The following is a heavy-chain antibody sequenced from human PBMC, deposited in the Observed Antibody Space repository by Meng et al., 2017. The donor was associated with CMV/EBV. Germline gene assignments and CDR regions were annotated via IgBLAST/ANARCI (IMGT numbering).Heavy chain of an antibody. CDR2: INPNSGGT. J-gene: IGHJ5*02. Sequence: ASVKVSCKASGYTFTGYYMHWVRQAPGQGLEWMGWINPNSGGTNYEQKFQGRVTMTRDTSISTAYMELSRLRSDDTAVYYCARGRAHDYSNYEVRDNWFDPWGQGTLVTVSS. CDR1: GYTFTGYY. CDR3: ARGRAHDYSNYEVRDNWFDP. V-gene: IGHV1-2*02. D-gene: IGHD4-11*01.